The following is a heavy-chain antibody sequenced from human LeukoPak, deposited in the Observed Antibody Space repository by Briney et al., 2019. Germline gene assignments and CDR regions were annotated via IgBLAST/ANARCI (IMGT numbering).Heavy chain of an antibody. D-gene: IGHD6-13*01. CDR1: GFTLSSYA. J-gene: IGHJ4*02. V-gene: IGHV3-23*01. Sequence: GGSLRLSCPASGFTLSSYAMSWVRQAPGQGLEWVSTISGGGGSTYHADSVKGRFTISRDNSKNTLYLQMNSLRADHTAVYYCATVAPSAAHYFDYWGQGTLVTVSS. CDR2: ISGGGGST. CDR3: ATVAPSAAHYFDY.